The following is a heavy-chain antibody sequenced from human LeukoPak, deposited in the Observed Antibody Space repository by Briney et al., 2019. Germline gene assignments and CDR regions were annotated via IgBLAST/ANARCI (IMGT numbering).Heavy chain of an antibody. Sequence: GGSLRLSCAASNYGMHWVRQAPGKGLEWVAVISYDGSNKYYADSVKGRFTISRDNSKNTLYLQMNSLRAEDTVVYYCAKVTRNRSGWDWGQGTLVTVSS. CDR1: NYG. D-gene: IGHD6-19*01. V-gene: IGHV3-30*18. CDR3: AKVTRNRSGWD. CDR2: ISYDGSNK. J-gene: IGHJ4*02.